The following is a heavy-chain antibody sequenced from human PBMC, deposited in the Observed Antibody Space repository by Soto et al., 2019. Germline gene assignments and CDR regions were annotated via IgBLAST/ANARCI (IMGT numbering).Heavy chain of an antibody. CDR1: GGTFSSYA. D-gene: IGHD5-18*01. V-gene: IGHV1-69*01. CDR3: AIDLGHTAMDSYYYGMDV. Sequence: QVQLVQSGAEVKKPGSSVKVSCKASGGTFSSYAISWVRQAPGQGLEWMGGIIPIFGTANYAPKFQGRATKHADEYTRTAYMEMSSLRCEDTAVYYCAIDLGHTAMDSYYYGMDVWGQGTTVTVSS. J-gene: IGHJ6*02. CDR2: IIPIFGTA.